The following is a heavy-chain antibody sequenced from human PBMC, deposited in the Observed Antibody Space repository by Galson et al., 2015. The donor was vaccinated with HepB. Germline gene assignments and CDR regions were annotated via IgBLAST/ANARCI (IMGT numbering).Heavy chain of an antibody. CDR2: ISAYNGNT. Sequence: SVKVSCKASDYIFSNYGISWVRQAPGQGLEWMGWISAYNGNTNYAQKFQDRVTMNVDTSTSTAYMELRSLRSDDTAVYYCARDLLYDFWSGYYRLDFWGQGTLVTVSS. CDR1: DYIFSNYG. V-gene: IGHV1-18*01. J-gene: IGHJ4*02. D-gene: IGHD3-3*01. CDR3: ARDLLYDFWSGYYRLDF.